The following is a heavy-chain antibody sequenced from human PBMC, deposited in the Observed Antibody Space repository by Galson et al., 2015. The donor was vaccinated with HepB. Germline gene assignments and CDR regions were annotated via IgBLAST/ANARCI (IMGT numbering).Heavy chain of an antibody. J-gene: IGHJ4*02. CDR2: TFFSDST. Sequence: TLSLTCTVSGGPISSGGYYWNWIRQRPGRGLEWIGYTFFSDSTSYNPSLQSRVTISVDTSKNQLSLTVWYLAAADTAVYYCARGARDYYFDNWGQGILVTVST. V-gene: IGHV4-31*03. D-gene: IGHD4-17*01. CDR1: GGPISSGGYY. CDR3: ARGARDYYFDN.